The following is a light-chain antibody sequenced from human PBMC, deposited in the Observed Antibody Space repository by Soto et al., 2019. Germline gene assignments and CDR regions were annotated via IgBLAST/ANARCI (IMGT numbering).Light chain of an antibody. Sequence: EIVLTQSACSLSSSPGERATLSCGASQSVSSRYLGWYQQKPGQAPRLLIYGASTRATGIPDRFSGSGSGTDFNLTISSLETEDLAVYYGQQRSNWPRTFGQGTKVDIK. J-gene: IGKJ1*01. CDR3: QQRSNWPRT. CDR2: GAS. CDR1: QSVSSRY. V-gene: IGKV3D-20*02.